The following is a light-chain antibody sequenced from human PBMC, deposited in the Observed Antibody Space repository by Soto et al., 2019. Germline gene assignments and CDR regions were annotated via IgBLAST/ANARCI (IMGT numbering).Light chain of an antibody. J-gene: IGKJ2*01. CDR3: HQYGSSPPYT. CDR2: GSS. Sequence: EVVLTQSPGTLSLSPGESATLSCRASQSVTNNYFAWYQQKPDQAPRLLIFGSSDRATGIPDRFSGSGSGTDFTLTISRLEPEDFAVYYCHQYGSSPPYTFGQGTKLEIK. CDR1: QSVTNNY. V-gene: IGKV3-20*01.